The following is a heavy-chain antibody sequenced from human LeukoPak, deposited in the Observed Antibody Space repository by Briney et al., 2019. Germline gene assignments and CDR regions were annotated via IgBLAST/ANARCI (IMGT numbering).Heavy chain of an antibody. J-gene: IGHJ4*02. D-gene: IGHD6-13*01. CDR3: ARDPGSSWYFDN. V-gene: IGHV1-2*02. CDR2: INPNSGGT. CDR1: GYTFTGYY. Sequence: ASVKVSCKASGYTFTGYYMHWVRQAPGQGLEWMGWINPNSGGTSYAPKFQGRVTMTRDTSTSTAYMELSRLRSDDTAVYYCARDPGSSWYFDNWGQGTLVTVSS.